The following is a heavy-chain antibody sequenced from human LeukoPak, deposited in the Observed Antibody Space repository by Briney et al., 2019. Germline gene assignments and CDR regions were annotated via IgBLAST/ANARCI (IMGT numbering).Heavy chain of an antibody. Sequence: GRSLRLSCVGSGFAPHNYAMHGVCRPPGKGLEWVSAINWNSDTKVYADSVKGRFNISRDRARNSLYLQMDSLRREDTALYYCAKDTGGNGAYFYAMDVWGQGTSVTVSS. D-gene: IGHD4-23*01. CDR2: INWNSDTK. J-gene: IGHJ6*02. CDR3: AKDTGGNGAYFYAMDV. V-gene: IGHV3-9*02. CDR1: GFAPHNYA.